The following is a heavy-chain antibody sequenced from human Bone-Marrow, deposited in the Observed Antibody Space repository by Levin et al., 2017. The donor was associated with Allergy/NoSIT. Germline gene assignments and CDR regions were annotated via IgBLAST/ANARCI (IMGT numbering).Heavy chain of an antibody. D-gene: IGHD2-8*01. CDR1: GGSISSANYY. J-gene: IGHJ5*02. Sequence: PSETLSLTCSVSGGSISSANYYWGWIRQPPGKGLEFIGNMYYSGTTYCNPSLESRATISVDTSKNQFSLKLSTVTAADTAVYYCARGYCTNVACNRGWLDTWGQGTLVTVSS. V-gene: IGHV4-39*01. CDR2: MYYSGTT. CDR3: ARGYCTNVACNRGWLDT.